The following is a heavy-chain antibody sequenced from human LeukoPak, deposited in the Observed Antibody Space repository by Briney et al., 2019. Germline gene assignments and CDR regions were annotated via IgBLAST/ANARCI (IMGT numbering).Heavy chain of an antibody. CDR1: GFTFSNFA. CDR3: VKGGWVQFLSTSN. J-gene: IGHJ4*02. D-gene: IGHD5-24*01. CDR2: ISSIGGTT. Sequence: GGSLRLSCSASGFTFSNFAMHWVRQAPGKGLEHVSAISSIGGTTYYADSVKGRLTISRDNSKNTLYLQMSSLRAEDTAVYYCVKGGWVQFLSTSNWGQGTLVTVSS. V-gene: IGHV3-64D*06.